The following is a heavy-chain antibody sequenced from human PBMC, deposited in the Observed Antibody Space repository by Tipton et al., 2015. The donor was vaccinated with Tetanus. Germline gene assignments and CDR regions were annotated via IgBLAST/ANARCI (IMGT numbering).Heavy chain of an antibody. CDR3: ARDGGYYYGDYASFDY. J-gene: IGHJ4*02. D-gene: IGHD4-17*01. Sequence: SLRLSCAASGFTVRSNYMSWVRQAPGKGLEWVSIIYSGGSTYSADSVKGRFTISTDNSKNTLYLQMNSLRAEDTAVYYCARDGGYYYGDYASFDYWGQGTLVTVSS. CDR2: IYSGGST. V-gene: IGHV3-66*01. CDR1: GFTVRSNY.